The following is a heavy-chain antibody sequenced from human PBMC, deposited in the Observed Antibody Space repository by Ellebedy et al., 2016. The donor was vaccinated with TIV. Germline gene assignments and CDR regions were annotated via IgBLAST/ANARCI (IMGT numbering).Heavy chain of an antibody. CDR3: ARGGAMVRGVIGGYYYYYYMDV. CDR1: GGSLSGYY. CDR2: INHSGST. V-gene: IGHV4-34*01. D-gene: IGHD3-10*01. J-gene: IGHJ6*03. Sequence: SETLSLTXAVYGGSLSGYYWSWIRQPPGKGLEWIGEINHSGSTNYNPSLKSRVTISVDTSKNQFSLKLSSVTAADTAVYYCARGGAMVRGVIGGYYYYYYMDVWGKGTTVTVSS.